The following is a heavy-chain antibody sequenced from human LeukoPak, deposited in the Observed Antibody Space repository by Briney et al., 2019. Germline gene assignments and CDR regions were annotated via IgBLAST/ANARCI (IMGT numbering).Heavy chain of an antibody. D-gene: IGHD3-9*01. CDR2: ISYDGSNK. J-gene: IGHJ6*04. V-gene: IGHV3-30*04. CDR1: GFTFSSYA. Sequence: GGSLRLSCAASGFTFSSYAMHWVRQAPGEGLEWVAVISYDGSNKYYADSVKGRFTISRDNSKNTLYLQMNSLRAEDTAVYYCARDRNSGRYFDWLPDRYYYYGMDVWGKGTTVTVSS. CDR3: ARDRNSGRYFDWLPDRYYYYGMDV.